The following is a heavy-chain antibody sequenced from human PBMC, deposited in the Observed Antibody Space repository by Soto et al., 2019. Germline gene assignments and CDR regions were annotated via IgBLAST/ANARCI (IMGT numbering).Heavy chain of an antibody. Sequence: GSLRLSCAASGFRFSDYSMRWIRQGPGRGLEWLSDMSGSGAFVNYADPVKGRFTISRDNAKNSLYLQMDSLRAEDTAVYYCARGGNLGYCSGATCYFDIWGQGTMVTVSS. CDR3: ARGGNLGYCSGATCYFDI. J-gene: IGHJ3*02. CDR2: MSGSGAFV. V-gene: IGHV3-11*01. CDR1: GFRFSDYS. D-gene: IGHD2-15*01.